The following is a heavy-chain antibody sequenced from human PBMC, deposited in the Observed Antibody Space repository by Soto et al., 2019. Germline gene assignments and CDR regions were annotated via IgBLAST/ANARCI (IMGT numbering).Heavy chain of an antibody. CDR3: ARVYCSGGSCYSNNWFDP. CDR2: IYYSGST. Sequence: SETLSLTCTVSGGSISSYYWSWIRQPPGKGLEWIGYIYYSGSTNYNPSLKSRVTISVDTSKNQFSLKLSSVTAADTAVYYCARVYCSGGSCYSNNWFDPWGQGTLVTVSA. J-gene: IGHJ5*02. D-gene: IGHD2-15*01. V-gene: IGHV4-59*01. CDR1: GGSISSYY.